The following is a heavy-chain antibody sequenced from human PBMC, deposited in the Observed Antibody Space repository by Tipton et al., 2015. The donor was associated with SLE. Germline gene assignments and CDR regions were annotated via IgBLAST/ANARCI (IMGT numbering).Heavy chain of an antibody. CDR3: ARVGGSGAFDY. CDR2: INSDGSST. D-gene: IGHD3-10*01. CDR1: GFTFSSYW. J-gene: IGHJ4*02. Sequence: SLRLSCAASGFTFSSYWMHWVRQAPGKGLVWVSRINSDGSSTSYADSVKGRFTISRDNAKNTLYLQMNSLRAEDTAVYYCARVGGSGAFDYWGQGTLVTVSS. V-gene: IGHV3-74*01.